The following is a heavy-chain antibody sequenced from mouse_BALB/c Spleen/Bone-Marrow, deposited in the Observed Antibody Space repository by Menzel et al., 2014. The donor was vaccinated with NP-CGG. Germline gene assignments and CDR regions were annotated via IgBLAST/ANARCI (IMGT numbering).Heavy chain of an antibody. D-gene: IGHD2-3*01. CDR2: IDPFDSET. CDR3: ARALGDGYYYAMDY. J-gene: IGHJ4*01. V-gene: IGHV1-69*02. Sequence: QVQLKESGAELVKPGAPVKLSCKASGYTCTSYWMNWVKQRPGRGLEWIGRIDPFDSETHYNQKFKDKATLTVDKSSSTAYIQLSSLTSEDSAVYYCARALGDGYYYAMDYWGQGTSVTVSS. CDR1: GYTCTSYW.